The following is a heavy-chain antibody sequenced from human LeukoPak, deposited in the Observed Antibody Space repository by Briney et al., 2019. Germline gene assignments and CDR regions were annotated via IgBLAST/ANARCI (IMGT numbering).Heavy chain of an antibody. V-gene: IGHV4-59*01. CDR2: IYYSGST. Sequence: SETLSLTCTVSGGSISSYYWSWIRQPPGKGLEWIGYIYYSGSTNYNPSLKSRVTIAIDTSKNQFSLKLSSVTAADTAVYYCAREGERGYDILTGYYDAFDIWGQGTMVTVSS. J-gene: IGHJ3*02. CDR3: AREGERGYDILTGYYDAFDI. D-gene: IGHD3-9*01. CDR1: GGSISSYY.